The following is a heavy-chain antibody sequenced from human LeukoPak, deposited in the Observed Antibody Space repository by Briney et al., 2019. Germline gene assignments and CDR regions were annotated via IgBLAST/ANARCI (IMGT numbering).Heavy chain of an antibody. J-gene: IGHJ5*02. Sequence: ASVKVSCNTSGYTFTNFDLTWVRQAPGRGLEWMACISTAGGDAIYTHQLHDRLTVTRDTSTSTVYMALKSLISDHRALYYCARDFSTGAGGYNALGSWGQGAPVTVPS. CDR1: GYTFTNFD. CDR2: ISTAGGDA. D-gene: IGHD2-8*02. CDR3: ARDFSTGAGGYNALGS. V-gene: IGHV1-18*01.